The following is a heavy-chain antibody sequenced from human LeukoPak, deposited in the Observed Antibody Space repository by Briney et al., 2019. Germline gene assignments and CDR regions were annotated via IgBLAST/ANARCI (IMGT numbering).Heavy chain of an antibody. CDR3: AREAPDYGSGSYYNGTFYYYYYMDV. CDR2: INPNSGGT. Sequence: ASVKVSCKASGYTFTSYYMHWVRQAPGQGLEWMGWINPNSGGTNYAQKFQGRVTMTRDTSISTAYMELSRLRSDDTAVYYCAREAPDYGSGSYYNGTFYYYYYMDVWGKGTTVTISS. D-gene: IGHD3-10*01. V-gene: IGHV1-2*02. CDR1: GYTFTSYY. J-gene: IGHJ6*03.